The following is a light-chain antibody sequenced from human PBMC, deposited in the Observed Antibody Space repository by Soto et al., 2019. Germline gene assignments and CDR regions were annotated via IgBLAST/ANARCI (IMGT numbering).Light chain of an antibody. Sequence: EIVLTQSPGTLSLSPGERATLSCRASQSVSSSYLAWYQQKPGQAPRLLIYGASSRATGIPDRFSGSGSGTDFTLTISRLEPEDFAVYYCQQYCSSPPTLTFGGGTQVEIK. CDR3: QQYCSSPPTLT. V-gene: IGKV3-20*01. CDR2: GAS. J-gene: IGKJ4*01. CDR1: QSVSSSY.